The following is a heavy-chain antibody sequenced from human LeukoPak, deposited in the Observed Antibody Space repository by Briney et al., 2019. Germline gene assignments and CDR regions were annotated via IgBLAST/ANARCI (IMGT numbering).Heavy chain of an antibody. V-gene: IGHV4-39*01. Sequence: SETLSLTCTVSGGSISSSIKYWGWVRQPAGGGREWIVSIYYSGKTQYNTSRKSRFTLSVNKTRNQLSLKGRAVAAADTVLYYCARHGSIRQLWYIWFDPWGQGTLVTVSS. CDR2: IYYSGKT. CDR1: GGSISSSIKY. CDR3: ARHGSIRQLWYIWFDP. J-gene: IGHJ5*02. D-gene: IGHD2-21*01.